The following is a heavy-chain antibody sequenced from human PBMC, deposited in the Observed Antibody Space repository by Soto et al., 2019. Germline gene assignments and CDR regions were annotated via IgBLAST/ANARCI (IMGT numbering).Heavy chain of an antibody. CDR1: GGSLSSGGYY. J-gene: IGHJ5*02. CDR3: PTEGRGGYDTVPNWFVP. D-gene: IGHD3-16*01. V-gene: IGHV4-31*01. Sequence: SETLSPTCTVSGGSLSSGGYYWSWIRQHPGKGLEWIGYIYYSGSTYYNPSLKSLVTISLDTSKNQFSLNLSSVTAADTAVYYCPTEGRGGYDTVPNWFVPWGQGTLVTFS. CDR2: IYYSGST.